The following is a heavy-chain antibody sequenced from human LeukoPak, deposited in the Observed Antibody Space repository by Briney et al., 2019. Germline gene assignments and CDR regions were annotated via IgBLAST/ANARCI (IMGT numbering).Heavy chain of an antibody. J-gene: IGHJ6*02. D-gene: IGHD1-20*01. V-gene: IGHV4-34*01. CDR2: INHSGST. CDR3: ARGRYNWNPGRYYYYGMDV. CDR1: GGSFSGYY. Sequence: PSETLSLTCADYGGSFSGYYWSWIRQPPGKGLEWIGEINHSGSTNYNPSLKSRVTISVDTSKNQFSLKLSSVTAADTAVYYCARGRYNWNPGRYYYYGMDVWGQGTTVTVSS.